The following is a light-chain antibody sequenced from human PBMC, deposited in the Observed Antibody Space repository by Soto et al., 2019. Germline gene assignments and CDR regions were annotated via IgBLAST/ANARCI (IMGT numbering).Light chain of an antibody. J-gene: IGLJ2*01. CDR2: EDN. CDR3: QSYGSSNQYVV. Sequence: NFMLTQPHSVSESPGKTVTISCTRSSGSIASNYVQWYQQRPGSAPTTVIYEDNQRPSGVPDRFSGSIDSSSNSASLTISGLKTEDEADYYCQSYGSSNQYVVFGGGTQLTVL. CDR1: SGSIASNY. V-gene: IGLV6-57*04.